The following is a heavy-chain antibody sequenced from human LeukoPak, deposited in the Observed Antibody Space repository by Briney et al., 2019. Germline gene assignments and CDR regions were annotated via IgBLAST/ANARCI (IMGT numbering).Heavy chain of an antibody. J-gene: IGHJ6*03. CDR1: GFTFSDYH. Sequence: PGGSLRLSCAASGFTFSDYHMTWIRQAPGKGLEWVPYISNTDDSINYADSVSGRFTISRDNAKSSVHLQMNSLRVEDTAVYYCARAPAVYFFYIDVWGEGTTVTVSS. CDR3: ARAPAVYFFYIDV. V-gene: IGHV3-11*04. CDR2: ISNTDDSI.